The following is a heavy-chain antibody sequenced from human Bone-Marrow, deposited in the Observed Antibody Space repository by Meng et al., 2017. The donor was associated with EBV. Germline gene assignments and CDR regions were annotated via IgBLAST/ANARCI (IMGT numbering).Heavy chain of an antibody. CDR2: IYHSGST. V-gene: IGHV4-4*02. J-gene: IGHJ4*02. D-gene: IGHD4-23*01. CDR1: GGSISSSNW. CDR3: ASLPDYGGNSGDY. Sequence: QVQLQGLGPGLGKPSGTLSLTRAVSGGSISSSNWWSWVRQPPGKGLEWIGEIYHSGSTNYNPSLKSRVTISVDKSKNQFSLKLSSVTAADTAVYYCASLPDYGGNSGDYWGQGTLVTVSS.